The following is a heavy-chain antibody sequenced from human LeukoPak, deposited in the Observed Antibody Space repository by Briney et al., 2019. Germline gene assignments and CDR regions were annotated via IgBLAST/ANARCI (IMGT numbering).Heavy chain of an antibody. CDR1: GFTFKTYN. D-gene: IGHD2-15*01. CDR3: ARAFCSGSSCFTQTTNFDH. CDR2: ISSDDNYNYYGSLYI. J-gene: IGHJ4*02. V-gene: IGHV3-21*01. Sequence: PGGSLRLSCAASGFTFKTYNMNWVRQAPGKGLEWVSSISSDDNYNYYGSLYIYYADSVRGRFTISKDNAKNSLYLQMNSLRGEDTAVYYCARAFCSGSSCFTQTTNFDHWGQGTLVTVSS.